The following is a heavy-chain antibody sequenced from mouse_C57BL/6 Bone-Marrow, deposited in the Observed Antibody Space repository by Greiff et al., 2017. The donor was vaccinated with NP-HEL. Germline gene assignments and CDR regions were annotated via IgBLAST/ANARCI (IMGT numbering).Heavy chain of an antibody. CDR1: GFNIKDYY. Sequence: VQLQQSGAELVKPGALVKLSCTASGFNIKDYYMHWVKQRTEQGLEWIGRIDPEDGETKYAPKFQGKATITADTSPNTAYLQLSSLTSEDTAVYYCARDLRWLRHDFDYWGQGTTLTVSS. CDR2: IDPEDGET. J-gene: IGHJ2*01. D-gene: IGHD2-2*01. CDR3: ARDLRWLRHDFDY. V-gene: IGHV14-2*01.